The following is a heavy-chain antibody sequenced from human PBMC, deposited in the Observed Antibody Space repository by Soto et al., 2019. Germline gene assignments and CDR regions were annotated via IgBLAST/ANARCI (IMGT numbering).Heavy chain of an antibody. Sequence: ASVKVSCKASGYSFTSYAIHWVRQAPGQRLEWMGWINAGNGNTKYSQKFQGRVTITRDTSATTAYMELSSLRSEDTALYYCARDGTHDYWGQGTLVTVSS. J-gene: IGHJ4*02. CDR1: GYSFTSYA. CDR2: INAGNGNT. CDR3: ARDGTHDY. V-gene: IGHV1-3*01.